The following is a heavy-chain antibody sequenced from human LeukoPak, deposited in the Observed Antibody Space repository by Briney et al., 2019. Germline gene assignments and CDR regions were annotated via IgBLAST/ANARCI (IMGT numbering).Heavy chain of an antibody. J-gene: IGHJ2*01. D-gene: IGHD3-9*01. CDR3: ARQYIDILTGYHRGELYWYFDL. CDR1: GGSISSTNR. Sequence: SETLSLTCAVSGGSISSTNRWIWVRQPPGQGLEWIGEVYHSGDTNYNPSLKSRVTISVDKSKNQFSLKLNSVTAADTAVYYCARQYIDILTGYHRGELYWYFDLWGRGTLVTVSS. CDR2: VYHSGDT. V-gene: IGHV4-4*02.